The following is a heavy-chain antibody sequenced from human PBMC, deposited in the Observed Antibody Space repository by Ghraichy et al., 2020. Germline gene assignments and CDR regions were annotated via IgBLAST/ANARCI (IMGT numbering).Heavy chain of an antibody. D-gene: IGHD3-22*01. V-gene: IGHV3-21*01. CDR3: AREGASGYYPEY. J-gene: IGHJ4*02. CDR2: LTTSSSHT. Sequence: GGSLRLSCAASGFTVSSYNMNWVRQAPGKGLEWVSSLTTSSSHTFYADSGKGRFTISRDNARNSLFLQMNSLRAEDTAVYFCAREGASGYYPEYWGQGTRVAVSS. CDR1: GFTVSSYN.